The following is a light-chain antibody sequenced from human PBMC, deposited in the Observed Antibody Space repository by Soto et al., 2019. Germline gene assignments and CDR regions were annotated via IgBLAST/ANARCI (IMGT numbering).Light chain of an antibody. CDR3: HQTYITPWM. CDR2: AAS. CDR1: QGISTY. V-gene: IGKV1-39*01. Sequence: DIQMTQPPSSLSASVGARVTITCRASQGISTYLNWYQQKPGKAPKLLIYAASSLESGVPSRFTGSGSGTDFTLTISSLQPEDFATYFCHQTYITPWMFGQGTKVDIK. J-gene: IGKJ1*01.